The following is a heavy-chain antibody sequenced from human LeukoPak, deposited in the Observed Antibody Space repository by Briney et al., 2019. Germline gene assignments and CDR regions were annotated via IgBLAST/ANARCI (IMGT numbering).Heavy chain of an antibody. Sequence: GGSLRLSCAASGFSFSSYAMHWVRQAPGKGLEYVSAISSNGGSTYYANSVKGRFTISRDNSKNTLYLQMGSLRAEDMAVYYCASGRTALDYWGQGTLVTVSS. V-gene: IGHV3-64*01. D-gene: IGHD1-14*01. J-gene: IGHJ4*02. CDR2: ISSNGGST. CDR1: GFSFSSYA. CDR3: ASGRTALDY.